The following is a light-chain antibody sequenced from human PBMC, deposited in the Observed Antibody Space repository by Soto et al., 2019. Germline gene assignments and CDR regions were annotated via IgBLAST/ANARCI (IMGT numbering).Light chain of an antibody. Sequence: EIVMTQSPATLSVSPGERATLYCRASQSVSSNLAWYQQKPGQAHRLLIYGASTRANGNTARFSGSGSGTEFTLNISSLQSEDFACYYCQHYHNWHPELTFGGETKVEIK. V-gene: IGKV3-15*01. J-gene: IGKJ4*01. CDR3: QHYHNWHPELT. CDR1: QSVSSN. CDR2: GAS.